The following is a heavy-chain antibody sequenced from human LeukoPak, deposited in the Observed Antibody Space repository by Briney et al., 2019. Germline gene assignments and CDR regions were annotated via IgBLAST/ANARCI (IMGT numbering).Heavy chain of an antibody. V-gene: IGHV1-69*05. J-gene: IGHJ4*02. CDR2: IIPIFGTA. CDR1: GGTFSSYA. Sequence: SVKVSCKASGGTFSSYAISWVRQAPGQGLEWMGGIIPIFGTANYAQKFQGRVTITTDESTSTAYMELSSLRSEDTAVYYCATLGYSGYELSHDYFDYWGQGTLVTVSS. CDR3: ATLGYSGYELSHDYFDY. D-gene: IGHD5-12*01.